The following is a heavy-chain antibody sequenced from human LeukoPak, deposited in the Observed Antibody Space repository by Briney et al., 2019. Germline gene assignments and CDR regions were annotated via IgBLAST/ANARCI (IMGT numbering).Heavy chain of an antibody. CDR2: INTNTGNP. D-gene: IGHD2-21*02. V-gene: IGHV7-4-1*02. J-gene: IGHJ4*02. CDR3: ARDLAYCGGDCYSDFDY. Sequence: ASVKVSCKTSGGTFSSYAISWVRQAPGQGLEWMGWINTNTGNPTYAQGFTGRFVFSLDTSVSTAYLQISSLKAEDTAVYYCARDLAYCGGDCYSDFDYWGQGTLVTVSS. CDR1: GGTFSSYA.